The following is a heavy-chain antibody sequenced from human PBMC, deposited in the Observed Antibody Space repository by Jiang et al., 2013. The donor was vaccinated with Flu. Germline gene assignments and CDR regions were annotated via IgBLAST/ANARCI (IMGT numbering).Heavy chain of an antibody. CDR3: ARDGITIFGVDLDY. J-gene: IGHJ4*02. Sequence: VQLVESGPGLVKPSETLSLTCAVSGYSISSGYYWGWIRQPPGKGLEWIGSIYHSGSTYYNPSLKSRVTISVDTSKNQFSLKLSSVTAADTAVYYCARDGITIFGVDLDYWGQGTLVTVSS. V-gene: IGHV4-38-2*02. CDR2: IYHSGST. D-gene: IGHD3-3*01. CDR1: GYSISSGYY.